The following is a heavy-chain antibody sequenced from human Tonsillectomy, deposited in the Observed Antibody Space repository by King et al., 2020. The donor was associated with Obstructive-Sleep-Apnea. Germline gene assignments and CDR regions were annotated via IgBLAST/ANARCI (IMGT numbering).Heavy chain of an antibody. D-gene: IGHD3-16*01. Sequence: VQLQESGPGLVKPSETLSLTCTVSGGSISSYYWSWIRQPPGKGLEWIGYIYYSGSTNYNPSLRSRVTISIDTSKNQFSLKLSPVTAADTAVYYCAREVGSYGYYFDYWGQGTLVTVSS. CDR2: IYYSGST. CDR3: AREVGSYGYYFDY. CDR1: GGSISSYY. J-gene: IGHJ4*02. V-gene: IGHV4-59*01.